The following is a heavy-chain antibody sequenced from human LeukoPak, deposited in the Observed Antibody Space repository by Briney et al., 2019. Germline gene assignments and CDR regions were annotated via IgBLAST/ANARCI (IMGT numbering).Heavy chain of an antibody. Sequence: ASVKVSCKVSGYTFTGYYMHWVRQAPGQGLEWMGWINPNSGGRNYAQKFQGRVTMTRDTTISTDYMELSRLRSDDTAVYYCARGDALYYYYFYMCVWGKGTTVTVAS. CDR1: GYTFTGYY. V-gene: IGHV1-2*02. CDR2: INPNSGGR. J-gene: IGHJ6*03. CDR3: ARGDALYYYYFYMCV.